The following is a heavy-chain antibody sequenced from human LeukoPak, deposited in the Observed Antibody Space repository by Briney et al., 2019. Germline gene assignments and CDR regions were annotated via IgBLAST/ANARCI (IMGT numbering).Heavy chain of an antibody. CDR1: GGSISSYY. CDR2: IYSRGT. CDR3: ARDSGTTGEVKFAP. V-gene: IGHV4-4*07. J-gene: IGHJ5*02. Sequence: SKTLSLTCTVSGGSISSYYLSWIRQPAGKGLEWIGRIYSRGTTYNPSLKDRVTMSADTSRNHVSLTLNSVTAADTAVYYCARDSGTTGEVKFAPWGQGTLVTVSS. D-gene: IGHD3-10*01.